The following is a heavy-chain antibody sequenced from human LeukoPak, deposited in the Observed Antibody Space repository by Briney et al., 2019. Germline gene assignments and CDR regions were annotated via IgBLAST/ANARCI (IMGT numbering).Heavy chain of an antibody. CDR3: ARGGTLVQGVTILYGMDV. D-gene: IGHD3-10*01. V-gene: IGHV1-8*01. Sequence: ASVKVSCKTSGDTFTSYDINWVRQATGQGLEWMGRMNPRSGNTIYTRKFQGRVAMTRDTSTSTAYMELSSLRSEDTAVYYCARGGTLVQGVTILYGMDVWGQGTTVTVSS. J-gene: IGHJ6*02. CDR2: MNPRSGNT. CDR1: GDTFTSYD.